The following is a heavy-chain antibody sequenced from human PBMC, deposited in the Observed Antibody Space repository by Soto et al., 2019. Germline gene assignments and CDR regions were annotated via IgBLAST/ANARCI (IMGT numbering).Heavy chain of an antibody. CDR2: IKSKADGGTT. V-gene: IGHV3-15*01. CDR3: TSLYYGH. D-gene: IGHD4-17*01. Sequence: EVQLVESGGDLVKPGGSLRLSCAASEFTFANAWISWVRQAPGKGLEWVGRIKSKADGGTTDYAAPVKGRFTFSRDESQNTLYLQMNSLKTEDTAVYYCTSLYYGHWGQGTLVTVSS. J-gene: IGHJ4*02. CDR1: EFTFANAW.